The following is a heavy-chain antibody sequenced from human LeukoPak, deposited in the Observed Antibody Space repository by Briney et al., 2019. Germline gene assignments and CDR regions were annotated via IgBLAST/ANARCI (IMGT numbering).Heavy chain of an antibody. CDR3: ARQLGNYYRAFDF. J-gene: IGHJ4*02. Sequence: ASVTVSCKPSGYTFTNYYIHWVRQAPGQGPEWVGWINPASAGAAFAPKFQGRVSMTWDSSITTAFMDLISLRSNDTAIYYCARQLGNYYRAFDFWGQGTLVTVSS. V-gene: IGHV1-2*02. CDR2: INPASAGA. CDR1: GYTFTNYY. D-gene: IGHD1-26*01.